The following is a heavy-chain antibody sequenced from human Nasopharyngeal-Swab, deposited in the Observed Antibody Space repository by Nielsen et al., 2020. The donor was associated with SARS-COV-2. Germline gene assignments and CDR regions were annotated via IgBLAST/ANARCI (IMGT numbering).Heavy chain of an antibody. CDR2: ISGSGGST. CDR3: AKSVWFDP. V-gene: IGHV3-23*01. J-gene: IGHJ5*02. Sequence: WIRQPPGKGLEWVSAISGSGGSTCYADSVKGRFTISRDNSKNTLYLQMNSLRAEDTAVYYCAKSVWFDPWGQGTLVTVSS.